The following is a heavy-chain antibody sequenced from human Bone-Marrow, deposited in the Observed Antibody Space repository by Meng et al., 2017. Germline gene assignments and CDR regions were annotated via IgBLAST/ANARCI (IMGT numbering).Heavy chain of an antibody. CDR3: ARVAYRWGGDCSYLDY. V-gene: IGHV4-39*07. CDR1: GGSISSTSDY. J-gene: IGHJ4*02. CDR2: FFHTGST. Sequence: QLQLQESGPGLVKPSETLSLTCTVAGGSISSTSDYWGWIRQPPGKGLEWIGSFFHTGSTYYNPSLKSRVTISVDTSKNQFSLKLSSVTAADTAVYYCARVAYRWGGDCSYLDYWGQGTLVTVSS. D-gene: IGHD2-21*02.